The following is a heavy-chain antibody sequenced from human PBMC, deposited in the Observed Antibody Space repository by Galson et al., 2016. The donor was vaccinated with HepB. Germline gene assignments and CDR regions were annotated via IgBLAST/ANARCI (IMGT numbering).Heavy chain of an antibody. CDR1: GASISSDY. CDR3: ARHYFGSGSYRFDP. Sequence: SETLSLTCTVSGASISSDYWSWIRQSPEKGLEWIGYIHDSGSTKHNPSLRGRVTISVDTSNNQLSLKLRPVTAADTAAYYCARHYFGSGSYRFDPWGQGTVVTVSS. J-gene: IGHJ5*02. V-gene: IGHV4-59*08. CDR2: IHDSGST. D-gene: IGHD3-10*01.